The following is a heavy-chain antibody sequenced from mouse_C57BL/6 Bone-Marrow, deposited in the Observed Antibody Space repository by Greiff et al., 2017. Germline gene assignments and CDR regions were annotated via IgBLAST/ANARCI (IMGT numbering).Heavy chain of an antibody. V-gene: IGHV1-55*01. D-gene: IGHD4-1*01. CDR3: ARSGPLGRSFDY. CDR2: IYPTSGRT. Sequence: VQLQQPGAELVKPGASVKMSCKASGYTFTSYWITWVKQRPGQGLEWIGAIYPTSGRTNYNEKFKSKAILTVDTSSNTAYMQLSSLTSEDSAVFYCARSGPLGRSFDYWGQGTTLTFSS. CDR1: GYTFTSYW. J-gene: IGHJ2*01.